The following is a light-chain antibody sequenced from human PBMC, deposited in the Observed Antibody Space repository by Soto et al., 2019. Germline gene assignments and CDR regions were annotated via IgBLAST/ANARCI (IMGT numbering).Light chain of an antibody. CDR2: GAS. CDR3: QQYDSSPRT. CDR1: QSVSSRS. Sequence: IVLTQSPGTLSLSPGERATISCRASQSVSSRSLAWYQQKPGQAPRLLISGASSRAADIPDRFSGSGAGTDSTLTINRLEPEDFAVYYCQQYDSSPRTFGQGTKVDIK. J-gene: IGKJ1*01. V-gene: IGKV3-20*01.